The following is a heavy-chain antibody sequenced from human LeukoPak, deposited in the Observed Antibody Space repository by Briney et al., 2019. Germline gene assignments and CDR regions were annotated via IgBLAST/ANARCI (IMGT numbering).Heavy chain of an antibody. Sequence: SETLSLTCTVSGGSISSYYWSWIRQPPGKGLEWIGYIYYSGSTNYNPSLKSRVTISVDTSKNQFSLKLSSVTAADTAVYYCARYSYYYGMDVWGQGTTVTVSS. CDR3: ARYSYYYGMDV. V-gene: IGHV4-59*01. D-gene: IGHD2-21*01. J-gene: IGHJ6*02. CDR2: IYYSGST. CDR1: GGSISSYY.